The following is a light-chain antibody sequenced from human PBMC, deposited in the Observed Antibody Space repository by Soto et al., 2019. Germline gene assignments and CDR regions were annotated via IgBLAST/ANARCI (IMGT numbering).Light chain of an antibody. CDR3: QQYYSTPFT. CDR1: QSVLHSSNDKNY. J-gene: IGKJ3*01. V-gene: IGKV4-1*01. CDR2: WAS. Sequence: DIVMTQSPDSLAVSLGERATINCKSSQSVLHSSNDKNYLAWYQHMPGQPPKLLIYWASTRESGVPDRFSGSGSGTDFTLNISSLQAEDVAVYFCQQYYSTPFTFGPGTKVDIK.